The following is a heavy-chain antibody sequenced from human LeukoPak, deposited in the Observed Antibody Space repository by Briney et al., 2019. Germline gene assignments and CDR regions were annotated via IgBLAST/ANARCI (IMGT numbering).Heavy chain of an antibody. D-gene: IGHD3-3*01. CDR2: IYYSGST. CDR1: GGSISSSSYY. V-gene: IGHV4-39*01. J-gene: IGHJ5*02. Sequence: SETLSLTCTVSGGSISSSSYYWGWIRQPPGKGLEWIGSIYYSGSTCYNPSLKSRATISVDTSKNQFSLKLSSVTAADTAVYYCASLTIFGVPNWFDPWGQGTLVTVSS. CDR3: ASLTIFGVPNWFDP.